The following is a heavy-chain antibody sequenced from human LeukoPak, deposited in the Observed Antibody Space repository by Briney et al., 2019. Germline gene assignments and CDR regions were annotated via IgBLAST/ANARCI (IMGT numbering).Heavy chain of an antibody. CDR2: ISYDGSNK. Sequence: GRSLRLSCAASGFTFSSYGMHWVRQAPGKGLEWVAVISYDGSNKYYADSVKGRFTISRDNSKNTLYLQMNSLRAEDTAVYYCAKVDTAMVSGTYYYYYYGMDVWGQGTTVTVSS. CDR3: AKVDTAMVSGTYYYYYYGMDV. CDR1: GFTFSSYG. J-gene: IGHJ6*02. V-gene: IGHV3-30*18. D-gene: IGHD5-18*01.